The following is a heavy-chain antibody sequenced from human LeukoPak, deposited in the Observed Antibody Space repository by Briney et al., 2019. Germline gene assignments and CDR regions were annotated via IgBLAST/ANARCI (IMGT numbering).Heavy chain of an antibody. D-gene: IGHD2-21*01. CDR3: AREYSGIDY. Sequence: GGSLRLSCAASGFSFSSYNMNWVRQAPGKGLEWVSYISGSSSATDYADSVKGRFTISRDNAKNSLYLQMDSLRDDDTAVYYWAREYSGIDYWGQGTLVTVSS. CDR1: GFSFSSYN. J-gene: IGHJ4*02. CDR2: ISGSSSAT. V-gene: IGHV3-48*02.